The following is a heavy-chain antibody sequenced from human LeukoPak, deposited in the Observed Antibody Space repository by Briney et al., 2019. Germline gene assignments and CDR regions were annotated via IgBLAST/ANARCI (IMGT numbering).Heavy chain of an antibody. D-gene: IGHD6-13*01. V-gene: IGHV4-39*02. CDR2: FYYSGST. Sequence: PSETLSLTCTVSGGSISSSSYYWGWIRQPPGKGLEWIGSFYYSGSTYYNPSLKSQVIISVDTSKNQFSLKLSSVTAADTAVYYCAREYSSSWSNWFDPWGQGTLVTVSS. CDR1: GGSISSSSYY. CDR3: AREYSSSWSNWFDP. J-gene: IGHJ5*02.